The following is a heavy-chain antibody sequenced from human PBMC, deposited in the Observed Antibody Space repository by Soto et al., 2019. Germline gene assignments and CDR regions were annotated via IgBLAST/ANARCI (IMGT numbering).Heavy chain of an antibody. D-gene: IGHD2-2*02. V-gene: IGHV3-30*18. CDR2: ISYDGSNK. CDR1: GFTFSSYG. CDR3: AKGIRVYCSSTSCYTGRYYYYGMDV. J-gene: IGHJ6*02. Sequence: GGSLRLSCAASGFTFSSYGMHWVRQAPGKGLEWVAVISYDGSNKYYADSVKGRFTISRDNSKNTLYLQMNSLRAEDTAVYYCAKGIRVYCSSTSCYTGRYYYYGMDVWGQGTTVTVSS.